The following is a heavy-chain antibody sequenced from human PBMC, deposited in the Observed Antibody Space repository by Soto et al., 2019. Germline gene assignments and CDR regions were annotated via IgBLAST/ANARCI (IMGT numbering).Heavy chain of an antibody. Sequence: SETLSLTCAVYGGSFSGYYWSWIRQHPGKGLEWIWYIYYSGSTYYNPSLKSRVTISVDTSKNQFSLKLSSVTAADTAVYYCARVGGFDPWGQGTLVTVSS. J-gene: IGHJ5*02. CDR1: GGSFSGYY. D-gene: IGHD1-26*01. CDR2: IYYSGST. CDR3: ARVGGFDP. V-gene: IGHV4-31*11.